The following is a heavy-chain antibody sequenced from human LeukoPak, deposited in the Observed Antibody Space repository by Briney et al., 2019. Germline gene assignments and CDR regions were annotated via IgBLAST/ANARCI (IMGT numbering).Heavy chain of an antibody. CDR2: INHSGST. CDR3: ARGYYDSSGYYDY. CDR1: GGSFSGYY. J-gene: IGHJ4*02. V-gene: IGHV4-34*01. Sequence: PSETLSLTCAVYGGSFSGYYWSWIRQPPGKGLEWIGEINHSGSTNYNPSLKGRVTISVDTSKNQFSLKLSSVTAADTAVYYCARGYYDSSGYYDYWGQGTLVTVSS. D-gene: IGHD3-22*01.